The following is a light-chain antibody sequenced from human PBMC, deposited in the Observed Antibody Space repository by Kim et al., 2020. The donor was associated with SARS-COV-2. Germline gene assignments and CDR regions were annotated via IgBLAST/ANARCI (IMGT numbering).Light chain of an antibody. CDR2: DVT. CDR3: CSYAGRYIWV. V-gene: IGLV2-11*01. Sequence: QSALTQPRSVSGSPGQSVTISCTGTSSDVGGYDYVSWYQQHPGKAPKLMIYDVTRRPSGVPDRLSGSKSGNTASLTISGLQAEDEADYYCCSYAGRYIWVFGGGTQLTVL. CDR1: SSDVGGYDY. J-gene: IGLJ3*02.